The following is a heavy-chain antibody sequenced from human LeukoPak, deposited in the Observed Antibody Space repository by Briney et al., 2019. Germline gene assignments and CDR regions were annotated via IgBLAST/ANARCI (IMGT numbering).Heavy chain of an antibody. J-gene: IGHJ4*02. Sequence: GGSLRLSCAASGFTFSSYGMHWVRQAPGKGLEWVAVIWYDGSNKYYADSVKGRFTISRDNSKNTLYLQMNSLRAEDTAVYYCARDGEVGLRYFDYWGQGTLDTVSS. D-gene: IGHD5-12*01. CDR3: ARDGEVGLRYFDY. V-gene: IGHV3-33*01. CDR2: IWYDGSNK. CDR1: GFTFSSYG.